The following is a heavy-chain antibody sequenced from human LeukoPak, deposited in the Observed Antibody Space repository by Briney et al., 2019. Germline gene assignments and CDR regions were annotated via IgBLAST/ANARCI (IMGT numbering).Heavy chain of an antibody. CDR3: ARVDGSPDS. Sequence: ASVKVSCKASGYTFTRYDINWVRQATGRGLEWMGWINLKSGNTGSSQKFQGRVTITRDTSINTAYMELSSLRPEDTGMYYCARVDGSPDSWGQGTLVTVSS. V-gene: IGHV1-8*03. D-gene: IGHD2-15*01. CDR1: GYTFTRYD. J-gene: IGHJ4*02. CDR2: INLKSGNT.